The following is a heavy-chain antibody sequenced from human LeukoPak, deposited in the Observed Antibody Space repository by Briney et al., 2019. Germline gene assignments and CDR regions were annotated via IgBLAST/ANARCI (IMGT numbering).Heavy chain of an antibody. CDR3: AKDQGLVGAHPFDY. V-gene: IGHV3-30*18. J-gene: IGHJ4*02. Sequence: GGSLRLSCAASGFTFSSYSMNWVRQAPGKGLEWVAVISYDGSIEFYADSVRGRFTISRDNSKNTLYLQMNSLRAEDTAVYYCAKDQGLVGAHPFDYWGQGTLVTVSS. D-gene: IGHD1-26*01. CDR1: GFTFSSYS. CDR2: ISYDGSIE.